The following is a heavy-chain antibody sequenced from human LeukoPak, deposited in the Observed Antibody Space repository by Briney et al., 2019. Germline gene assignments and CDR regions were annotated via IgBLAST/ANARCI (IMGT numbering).Heavy chain of an antibody. J-gene: IGHJ5*02. CDR3: ARAARGFFDWLLNWFDP. CDR2: IYYSGST. Sequence: SQTLSLTCTVSGGSISSGDYYWSWIRQPPGKGLEWIVYIYYSGSTYYNPSLKSRVTISVDTSKNQFSLKLSSVTAADTAVYYCARAARGFFDWLLNWFDPWGQGTLVTVSS. V-gene: IGHV4-30-4*01. CDR1: GGSISSGDYY. D-gene: IGHD3-9*01.